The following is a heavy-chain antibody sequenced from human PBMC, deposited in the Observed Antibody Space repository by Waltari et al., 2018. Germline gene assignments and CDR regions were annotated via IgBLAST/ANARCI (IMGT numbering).Heavy chain of an antibody. Sequence: EVRLVESGGGLVQPAGSLRPSCAASGFTFSIYEMTWVRQAPGKGLVWVSYISSSGTTIYYADSVRGRFTSSRDNAKNSLYLQMNSLRAEDTAVYYCAPQDSYYYGMDVWGQGTTVTVSS. J-gene: IGHJ6*02. V-gene: IGHV3-48*03. CDR3: APQDSYYYGMDV. CDR1: GFTFSIYE. CDR2: ISSSGTTI.